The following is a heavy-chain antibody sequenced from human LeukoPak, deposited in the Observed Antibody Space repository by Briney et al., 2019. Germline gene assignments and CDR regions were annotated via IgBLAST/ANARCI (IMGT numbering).Heavy chain of an antibody. CDR1: GYPISSINW. V-gene: IGHV4-28*05. D-gene: IGHD1-26*01. CDR2: IYYSGSI. CDR3: ARTGGSYYYYFDY. Sequence: SDTLSLTCTVSGYPISSINWWGWIRQPPGKGLEWIGYIYYSGSIYYNPSLKSRVTMSVDTSKNQFSLKLSSVTAVDTAVYYCARTGGSYYYYFDYWGQGTLVTVSS. J-gene: IGHJ4*02.